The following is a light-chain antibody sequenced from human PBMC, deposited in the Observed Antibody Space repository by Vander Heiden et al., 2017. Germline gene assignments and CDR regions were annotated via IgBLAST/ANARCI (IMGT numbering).Light chain of an antibody. CDR2: RAS. Sequence: QTVVPQEPSFPVSPGGTVTLTGGLSYVSVSADTHRSWVQQPPGQDSAKLIYRASTRSSGVPDRFACSILGNKAALTITGAQANDESVYYCVLYMGKGIWVFGGGTKLTVL. J-gene: IGLJ2*01. V-gene: IGLV8-61*01. CDR3: VLYMGKGIWV. CDR1: YVSVSADTH.